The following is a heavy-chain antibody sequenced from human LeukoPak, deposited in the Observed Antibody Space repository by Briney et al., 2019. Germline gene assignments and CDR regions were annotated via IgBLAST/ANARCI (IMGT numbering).Heavy chain of an antibody. CDR2: ISSSSTYI. CDR1: GFTFSRYS. D-gene: IGHD3-10*01. J-gene: IGHJ4*02. CDR3: ARFSSGENYFDY. V-gene: IGHV3-21*01. Sequence: GGSLRLSCAASGFTFSRYSMNWVRQAPGKGLEWVSSISSSSTYIYYADSVKGRFTISRDNAKNSLYLQMNSLRAEDTAVYYCARFSSGENYFDYWGQGTLVTVSS.